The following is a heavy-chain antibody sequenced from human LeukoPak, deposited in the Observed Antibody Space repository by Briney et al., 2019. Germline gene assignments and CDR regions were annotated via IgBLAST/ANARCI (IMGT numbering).Heavy chain of an antibody. CDR3: ARATRIYSSGWYYSFDY. V-gene: IGHV3-74*01. J-gene: IGHJ4*02. CDR2: VNVDGSGA. CDR1: GFTFSTYW. Sequence: GGSLRLSCAASGFTFSTYWMHWVRQAPGKGLVWVSHVNVDGSGATYADSVKGRFTISRDNAKNTLYLHMNSLRAEDTAVYYCARATRIYSSGWYYSFDYWGQGTLVTVSS. D-gene: IGHD6-19*01.